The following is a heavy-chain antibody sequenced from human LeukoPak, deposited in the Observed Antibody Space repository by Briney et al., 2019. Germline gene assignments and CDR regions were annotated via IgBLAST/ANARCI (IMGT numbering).Heavy chain of an antibody. J-gene: IGHJ4*02. CDR1: GGSISSGDYY. CDR3: ARDGSGNSFDY. V-gene: IGHV4-30-4*01. Sequence: TLSLTCTVSGGSISSGDYYWSWIRQPPGKGLEWIGYIYYSGSTYYNPSLKSRVAISVDTSKNQFSLKLSSVTAADTAVYYCARDGSGNSFDYWGQGTLVTVSS. D-gene: IGHD3-10*01. CDR2: IYYSGST.